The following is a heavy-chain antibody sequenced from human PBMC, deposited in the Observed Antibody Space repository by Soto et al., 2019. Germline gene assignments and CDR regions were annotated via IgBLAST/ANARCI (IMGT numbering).Heavy chain of an antibody. V-gene: IGHV1-2*02. Sequence: ASVKVSCKASGYTFTGYYMHWVRQAPGQGLEWMGWINPNSGGTNYAQKFQGRVTMTRDTSISTAYMELSRLRSDDTAVYYCARVRITMVRGVRAPNWFDPWGQGTLVTVSS. CDR1: GYTFTGYY. D-gene: IGHD3-10*01. J-gene: IGHJ5*02. CDR2: INPNSGGT. CDR3: ARVRITMVRGVRAPNWFDP.